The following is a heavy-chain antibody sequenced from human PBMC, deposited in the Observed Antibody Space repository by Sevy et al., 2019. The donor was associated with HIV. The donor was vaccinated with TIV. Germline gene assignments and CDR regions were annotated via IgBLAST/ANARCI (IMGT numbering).Heavy chain of an antibody. V-gene: IGHV1-46*01. CDR3: VRADPAQHFDS. Sequence: ASVKVSCEASGDTFTNYYMHWVRQAPGQGLEWMGILNPDGDSANYTQQFQGPVTMTRDTSTSTVYMELSSLRSDDTAVYYCVRADPAQHFDSWGQGTLVTVSS. CDR2: LNPDGDSA. J-gene: IGHJ4*02. CDR1: GDTFTNYY.